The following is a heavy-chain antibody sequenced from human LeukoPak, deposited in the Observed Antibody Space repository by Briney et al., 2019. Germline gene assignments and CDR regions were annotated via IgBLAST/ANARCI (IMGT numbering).Heavy chain of an antibody. Sequence: GGSLRLSCADSGFTFSSYWMSWVRQAPGKGLEWVANIKQDGSEKYYVDSVKGRFTISRDNAKNSLYLQMNSLRAEDTAVYYCARDGAKIYSGYDNYYFDYWGQGTLVTVSS. V-gene: IGHV3-7*01. D-gene: IGHD5-12*01. CDR3: ARDGAKIYSGYDNYYFDY. CDR2: IKQDGSEK. CDR1: GFTFSSYW. J-gene: IGHJ4*02.